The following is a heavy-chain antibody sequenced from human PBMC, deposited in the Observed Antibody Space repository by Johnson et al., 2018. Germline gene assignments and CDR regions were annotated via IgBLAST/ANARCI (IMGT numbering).Heavy chain of an antibody. CDR1: GFTFSSYG. V-gene: IGHV3-30*03. J-gene: IGHJ4*02. CDR2: ISYDGSNK. CDR3: ARDLLGVY. Sequence: QVQLVQSGGGLVQPGGSLRLSCAASGFTFSSYGMHWVRQAPGKGLEWVAVISYDGSNKYYADSVKGRFTISRDNAKNSLYLQMNSLRAEDTAVYYCARDLLGVYWGQGTLVTVSS.